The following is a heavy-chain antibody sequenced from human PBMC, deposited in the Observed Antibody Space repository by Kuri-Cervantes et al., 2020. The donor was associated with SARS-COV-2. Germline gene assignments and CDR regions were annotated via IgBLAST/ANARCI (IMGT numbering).Heavy chain of an antibody. J-gene: IGHJ4*02. Sequence: GGSLRLSCAASGFTFSSYAMSWVRQAPGKGLEGVSSISGSGSSTYYTDSVKGRFTISRGNSKNTQYLQMDSLRAEDTAVYYCAKSRTGVGDSTDYWGPGTLVTVSS. CDR3: AKSRTGVGDSTDY. V-gene: IGHV3-23*01. D-gene: IGHD1-26*01. CDR2: ISGSGSST. CDR1: GFTFSSYA.